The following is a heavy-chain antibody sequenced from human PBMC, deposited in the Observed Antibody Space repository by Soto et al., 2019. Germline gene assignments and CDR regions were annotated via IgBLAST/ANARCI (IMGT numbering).Heavy chain of an antibody. V-gene: IGHV1-18*01. CDR2: ISAYNGNT. CDR3: ARGRIGPRYDFWSGYYPDAFDI. CDR1: GYTFTSYG. J-gene: IGHJ3*02. Sequence: GASVKVSCKASGYTFTSYGISWVRQAPGQGLEWMGWISAYNGNTNYAQKLQGRVTMTTDTSTSTAYMELRSLRSDDTAVYYCARGRIGPRYDFWSGYYPDAFDIWGQGTMVTVSS. D-gene: IGHD3-3*01.